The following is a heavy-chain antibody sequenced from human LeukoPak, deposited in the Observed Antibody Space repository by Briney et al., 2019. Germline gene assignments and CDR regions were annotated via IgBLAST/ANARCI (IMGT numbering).Heavy chain of an antibody. CDR3: AKTIDTDRRGPFDH. Sequence: GESRQISCKGSGYSFDTYWIGWVRQMPGKGPEWMGVIYPGDSDTRYSPSLQGQVTISADKSISTAFLQWNSLKASDTAIYYCAKTIDTDRRGPFDHWGQGTLVTVSS. CDR2: IYPGDSDT. J-gene: IGHJ4*01. CDR1: GYSFDTYW. V-gene: IGHV5-51*01. D-gene: IGHD5-18*01.